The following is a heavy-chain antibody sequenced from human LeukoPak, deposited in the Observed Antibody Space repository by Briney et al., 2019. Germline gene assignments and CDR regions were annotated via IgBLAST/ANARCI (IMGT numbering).Heavy chain of an antibody. V-gene: IGHV1-24*01. CDR1: GYTLTELS. CDR2: FDPEDGET. CDR3: ATPSPSGSWYFQH. D-gene: IGHD3-10*01. Sequence: GASVKVSCKVSGYTLTELSMHWVRQAPGKGLEWMGGFDPEDGETIYVQKFQGRVTMTEDTSTDTAYMELSSLRSDDTAVYYCATPSPSGSWYFQHWGQGTLVTVSS. J-gene: IGHJ1*01.